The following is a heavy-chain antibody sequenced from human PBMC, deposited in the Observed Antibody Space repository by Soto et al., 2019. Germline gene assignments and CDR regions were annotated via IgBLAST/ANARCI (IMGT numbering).Heavy chain of an antibody. CDR3: AREGPGIVVAGHDRRYWFDP. CDR1: GGSISIGGYY. Sequence: PSETLSLTCTVSGGSISIGGYYWSWIRHHQGKGLEWIGYIYYSGSTYYNPSIKSRVTISVDTSKNQFSLKLSSVTAADTAVYYCAREGPGIVVAGHDRRYWFDPWGQGTLVTV. V-gene: IGHV4-31*03. CDR2: IYYSGST. D-gene: IGHD6-19*01. J-gene: IGHJ5*02.